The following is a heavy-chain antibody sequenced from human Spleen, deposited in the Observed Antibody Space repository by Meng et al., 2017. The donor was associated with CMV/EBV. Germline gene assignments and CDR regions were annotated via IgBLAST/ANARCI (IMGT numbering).Heavy chain of an antibody. V-gene: IGHV3-11*04. J-gene: IGHJ6*02. CDR3: ARDLPSSWYRNGMDV. CDR1: GFTFSDHY. D-gene: IGHD6-13*01. Sequence: GESLKISCATSGFTFSDHYMSWIRQAPGKGLEWVSYISNSGSMIYYADSVKGRFTISRDNAKNTLYLQMNSLRAEDTAMYYCARDLPSSWYRNGMDVWGQGTTVTVSS. CDR2: ISNSGSMI.